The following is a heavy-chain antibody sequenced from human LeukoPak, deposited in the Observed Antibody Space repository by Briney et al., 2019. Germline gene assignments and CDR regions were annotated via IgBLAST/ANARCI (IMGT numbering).Heavy chain of an antibody. D-gene: IGHD4-17*01. Sequence: PSETLSLTCAVYGGSFSGYYWSWIRQPPGKGLEWIGEINHSGSTNYNPSLKSRVTISVDTSKNQFSLELSSVTAADTAVYYCARADYGLKYYFDYWGQGTLVTVSS. CDR3: ARADYGLKYYFDY. CDR2: INHSGST. V-gene: IGHV4-34*01. CDR1: GGSFSGYY. J-gene: IGHJ4*02.